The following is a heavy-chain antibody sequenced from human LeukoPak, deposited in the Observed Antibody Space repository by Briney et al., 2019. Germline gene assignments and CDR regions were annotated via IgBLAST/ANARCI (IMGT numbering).Heavy chain of an antibody. Sequence: SETLSLTCTVSGVSISSGRYYWSWIRQPAGKGLEWIGRIYTSGSTNYNPSLKSRVTISLDTSKNQFSLKLSSVTAADTAVYYCVRNNPANRGYYYYRDVWGKGTTVTVSS. V-gene: IGHV4-61*02. CDR2: IYTSGST. CDR1: GVSISSGRYY. J-gene: IGHJ6*03. CDR3: VRNNPANRGYYYYRDV. D-gene: IGHD1-14*01.